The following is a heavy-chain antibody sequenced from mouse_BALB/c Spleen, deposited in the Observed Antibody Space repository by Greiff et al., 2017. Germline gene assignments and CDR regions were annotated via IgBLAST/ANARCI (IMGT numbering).Heavy chain of an antibody. CDR2: IDPSDSET. V-gene: IGHV1S126*01. Sequence: QVQLKQSGPQLVRPGASVKISCKASGYSFTSYWMHWVKQRPGQGLEWIGMIDPSDSETRLNQKFKDKATLTVDKSSSTAYMQLSSPTSEDSAVYYSARFEITTEEYAWDNGGQGTSVTVSS. CDR1: GYSFTSYW. D-gene: IGHD2-4*01. J-gene: IGHJ4*01. CDR3: ARFEITTEEYAWDN.